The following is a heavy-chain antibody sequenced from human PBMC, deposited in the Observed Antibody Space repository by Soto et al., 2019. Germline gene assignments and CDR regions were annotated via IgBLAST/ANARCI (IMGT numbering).Heavy chain of an antibody. V-gene: IGHV1-69*01. CDR3: ARGGYCSSTSCYAAVYYYYYYGMDV. Sequence: QVQLVQSGAEVKKPGSSVKVSCKASGGTFSSYAISWVRQAPGQGLEWMGGIIPIFGTANYAQKFQGRVTITADESTSTAYMELSSLRSEDTAVYHCARGGYCSSTSCYAAVYYYYYYGMDVWGQGTTVTVSS. CDR1: GGTFSSYA. J-gene: IGHJ6*02. D-gene: IGHD2-2*01. CDR2: IIPIFGTA.